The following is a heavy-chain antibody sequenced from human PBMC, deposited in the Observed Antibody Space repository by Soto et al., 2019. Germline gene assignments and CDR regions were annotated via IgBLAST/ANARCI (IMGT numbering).Heavy chain of an antibody. V-gene: IGHV3-30*18. Sequence: GGSLRLSCAAFGFTFPTYGTHGGGQGPGKGLEWVGVITYDGSNKYYSTSVKRRLTTSRDNSTNTPYLQLSSLRAEDKAVYYCAKDETAYRYPTPVDYWGQGTLVTVSS. CDR2: ITYDGSNK. CDR3: AKDETAYRYPTPVDY. J-gene: IGHJ4*02. D-gene: IGHD3-16*02. CDR1: GFTFPTYG.